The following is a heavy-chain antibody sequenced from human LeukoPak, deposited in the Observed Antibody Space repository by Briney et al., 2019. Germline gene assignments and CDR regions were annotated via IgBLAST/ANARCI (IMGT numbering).Heavy chain of an antibody. CDR3: ARRLATYYYGSGSPYYFDY. V-gene: IGHV4-39*07. Sequence: SETLSLTCSVSGGSISSSSNYWGWTRQPPGKGLEWIGRIYNGGSTYYNPSLKSRVTISVDTSNNQFSLKLSSVTAADTAVYYCARRLATYYYGSGSPYYFDYWGQGTLVTVSS. CDR2: IYNGGST. J-gene: IGHJ4*02. D-gene: IGHD3-10*01. CDR1: GGSISSSSNY.